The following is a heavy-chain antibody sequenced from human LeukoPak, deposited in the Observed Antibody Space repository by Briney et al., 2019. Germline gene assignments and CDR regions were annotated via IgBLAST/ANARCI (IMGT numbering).Heavy chain of an antibody. CDR2: ISYDGSDK. CDR3: AKEPPVRVVVVPAAIGTDY. J-gene: IGHJ4*02. CDR1: GFTFSSYA. V-gene: IGHV3-30*04. Sequence: PGGSLRLSCAASGFTFSSYAMYWVRQAPGKGLEWVAVISYDGSDKFYADSVKGRFTISRDNSKNTLYLQMNSLRAEDTAVYYCAKEPPVRVVVVPAAIGTDYWGQGTLVTVSS. D-gene: IGHD2-2*01.